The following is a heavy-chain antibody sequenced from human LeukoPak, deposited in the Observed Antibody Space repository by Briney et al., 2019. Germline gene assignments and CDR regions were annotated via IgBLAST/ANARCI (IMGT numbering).Heavy chain of an antibody. D-gene: IGHD5-18*01. V-gene: IGHV4-59*02. J-gene: IGHJ4*02. CDR3: ARSRGYSYAWVDY. Sequence: SETLSLTCTVSGGSVNSYYWSWIRQPPGKGLEWIGYIYYSGSTNYNPSLKSRVTISVDMSKNQFSLKLSSVTAADMAVYYCARSRGYSYAWVDYWGQGTLVTVSS. CDR2: IYYSGST. CDR1: GGSVNSYY.